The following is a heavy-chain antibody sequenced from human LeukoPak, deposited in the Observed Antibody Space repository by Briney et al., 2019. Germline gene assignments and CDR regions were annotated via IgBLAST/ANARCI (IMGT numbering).Heavy chain of an antibody. Sequence: GRSLRLSCAASGFTFSSYGMHWVRQAPGKGLEWVAVISYDGSNKYYADSVKGRFTISRDNSKNTLYLQMNSLRAEDTAVYYCAKDYAYSGYDGEGAFDIWGQGTMVTVSS. D-gene: IGHD5-12*01. V-gene: IGHV3-30*18. J-gene: IGHJ3*02. CDR3: AKDYAYSGYDGEGAFDI. CDR1: GFTFSSYG. CDR2: ISYDGSNK.